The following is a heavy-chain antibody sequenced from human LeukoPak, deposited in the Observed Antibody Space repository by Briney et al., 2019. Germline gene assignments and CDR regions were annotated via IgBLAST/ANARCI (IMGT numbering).Heavy chain of an antibody. D-gene: IGHD5-18*01. CDR3: AKDLGGYSYGLDY. CDR1: GFTFSSYA. Sequence: GGSLRLSCAASGFTFSSYAMSWVRQAPGKGLEWVPAISGSGGSTYYADSVKGRFTISRDNSKNTLYLQMNSLRAEDTAVYYCAKDLGGYSYGLDYWGQGTLVTVSS. J-gene: IGHJ4*02. CDR2: ISGSGGST. V-gene: IGHV3-23*01.